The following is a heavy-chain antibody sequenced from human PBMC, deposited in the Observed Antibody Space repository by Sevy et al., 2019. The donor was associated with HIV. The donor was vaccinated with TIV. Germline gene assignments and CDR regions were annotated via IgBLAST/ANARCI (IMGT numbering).Heavy chain of an antibody. Sequence: GGSLRLSCAVSEFTLSGNAMIWVRQAPGKGLEWVSGISGTAGNTYYADSVKGRFTIFRDNSKSTLYLQMNTLRAEDTAVYYCAREGSPYDTYYYYYGMDVWGQGTTVTVSS. CDR1: EFTLSGNA. D-gene: IGHD5-12*01. CDR3: AREGSPYDTYYYYYGMDV. V-gene: IGHV3-23*01. CDR2: ISGTAGNT. J-gene: IGHJ6*02.